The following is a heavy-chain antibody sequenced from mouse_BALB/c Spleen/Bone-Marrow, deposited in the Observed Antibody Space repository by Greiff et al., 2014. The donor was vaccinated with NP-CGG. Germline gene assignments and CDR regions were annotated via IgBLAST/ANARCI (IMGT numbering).Heavy chain of an antibody. J-gene: IGHJ3*01. CDR3: ARDGDYDWFAY. V-gene: IGHV1-14*01. Sequence: EVKLMESGPELAKPGASVKMSCKASGYTFTSYVMHWVKQKPGQGLEWIGHINPYNDGTKYNEKFKGKATLTSDKSSSTAYMELSSLTSEDSAVYYCARDGDYDWFAYWGQGTLVTVSA. D-gene: IGHD2-4*01. CDR1: GYTFTSYV. CDR2: INPYNDGT.